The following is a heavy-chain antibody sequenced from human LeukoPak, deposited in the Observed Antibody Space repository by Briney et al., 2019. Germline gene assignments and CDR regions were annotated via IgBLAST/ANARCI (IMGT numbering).Heavy chain of an antibody. D-gene: IGHD3-22*01. Sequence: SVKVSCKASGGTFSSYAISWVRQAPGQGLEWMGRIIPIFGTANYAQKFQGRVTITTDESTSAAYMELSSLRSEDTAVYYCARVSDYYDSSGYGFDPWGQGTLVTVSS. V-gene: IGHV1-69*05. CDR3: ARVSDYYDSSGYGFDP. J-gene: IGHJ5*02. CDR1: GGTFSSYA. CDR2: IIPIFGTA.